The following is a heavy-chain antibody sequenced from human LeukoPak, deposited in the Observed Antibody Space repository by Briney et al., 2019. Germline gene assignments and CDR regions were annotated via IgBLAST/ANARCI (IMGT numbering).Heavy chain of an antibody. V-gene: IGHV3-53*01. CDR3: ARELRRSSDFDCLDY. J-gene: IGHJ4*02. D-gene: IGHD3-9*01. CDR2: IYSGGST. Sequence: GGSLRLSCAASGFTVSSNYMSWVRQAPGKGLEWVSVIYSGGSTYYADSVKGRFTISRDNSKNTLYLQMNSLRAEDTAVYYCARELRRSSDFDCLDYWGQGTLVTVSS. CDR1: GFTVSSNY.